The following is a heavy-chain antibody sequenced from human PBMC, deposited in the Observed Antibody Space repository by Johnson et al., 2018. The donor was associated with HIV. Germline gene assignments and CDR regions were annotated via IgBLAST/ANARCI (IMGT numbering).Heavy chain of an antibody. J-gene: IGHJ3*02. CDR2: IWYDGTNK. D-gene: IGHD3-3*01. CDR1: GFIFKNYI. V-gene: IGHV3-33*08. CDR3: TTGLTIFGVVILDAFDI. Sequence: QVQLVESGGDLVQPGGSLRLSCAASGFIFKNYIMTWVRQVSGKGLEWVAVIWYDGTNKYYADSVKGRFTISRDNSKRTLYLQMNSLKTEDTAVYYCTTGLTIFGVVILDAFDIWGQGTMVTVSS.